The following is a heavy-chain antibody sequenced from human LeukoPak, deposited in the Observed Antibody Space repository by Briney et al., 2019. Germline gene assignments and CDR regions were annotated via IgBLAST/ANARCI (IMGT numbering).Heavy chain of an antibody. V-gene: IGHV4-59*01. CDR1: GGSISSYY. Sequence: SETLSLTCTVSGGSISSYYWSWIRQPPGKGLEWIGYIYYSGSTNHNPSLKSRVTISVDTSKNQFSLKLSSVTAADTAVYYCARENSGYDFRFDPWGQGTLVTVSS. CDR2: IYYSGST. J-gene: IGHJ5*02. D-gene: IGHD5-12*01. CDR3: ARENSGYDFRFDP.